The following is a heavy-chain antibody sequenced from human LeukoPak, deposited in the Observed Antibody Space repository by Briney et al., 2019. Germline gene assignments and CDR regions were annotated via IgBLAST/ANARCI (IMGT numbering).Heavy chain of an antibody. V-gene: IGHV3-30*09. CDR2: ISYDGSIK. D-gene: IGHD6-19*01. CDR3: AKSYDNGWYVCDY. J-gene: IGHJ4*02. Sequence: GGSLRLSCAASGFTFSNFAMNWVRQAPGKGLEWVAFISYDGSIKSYADSVKGRFAVSRDNSENTLYLQMNGLRPEDTAFYYCAKSYDNGWYVCDYWGQGTLVTVSS. CDR1: GFTFSNFA.